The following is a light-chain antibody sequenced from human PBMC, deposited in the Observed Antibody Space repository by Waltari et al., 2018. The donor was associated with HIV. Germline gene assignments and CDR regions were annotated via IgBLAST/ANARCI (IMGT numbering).Light chain of an antibody. CDR3: CSYAGTYPL. Sequence: QSALPQPLSVPGSPGQSVTISRTRTRSAVGASKFVSWYQQHAGEAPKLMIYDGNERPSGGPYRFSGAKSGNTASLTISGLQAEDEADYYCCSYAGTYPLLGGGTKLTVL. CDR2: DGN. J-gene: IGLJ2*01. V-gene: IGLV2-11*01. CDR1: RSAVGASKF.